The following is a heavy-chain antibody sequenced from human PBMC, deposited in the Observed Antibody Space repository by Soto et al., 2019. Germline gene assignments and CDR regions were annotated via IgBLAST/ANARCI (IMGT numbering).Heavy chain of an antibody. CDR1: GDSISNINYY. CDR2: IYYSGST. Sequence: QLQLQESGPGLVKPSETLSLTCTVSGDSISNINYYWVWIRQPPGKGLEWIGSIYYSGSTYYNPSLKSRVTVSVDTSKSKFSLELSSVTAADTAVYFCARPLRGLIYYFEYWGQGTLVTVSS. CDR3: ARPLRGLIYYFEY. D-gene: IGHD3-10*01. J-gene: IGHJ4*02. V-gene: IGHV4-39*01.